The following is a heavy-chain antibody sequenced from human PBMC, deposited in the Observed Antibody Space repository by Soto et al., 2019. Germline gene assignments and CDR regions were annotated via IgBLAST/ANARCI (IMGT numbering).Heavy chain of an antibody. V-gene: IGHV3-30*03. CDR3: ARELDIPPDYYFDY. J-gene: IGHJ4*02. D-gene: IGHD5-12*01. CDR1: GFTFGSYG. Sequence: VGSLGLSCAASGFTFGSYGMHWVRQAPGKGLEWVAMISYDGRHQYYADSVKGRFTISRDNFKDTLYLQMNGLTPEDTAIYFCARELDIPPDYYFDYWGQGNLVTVSS. CDR2: ISYDGRHQ.